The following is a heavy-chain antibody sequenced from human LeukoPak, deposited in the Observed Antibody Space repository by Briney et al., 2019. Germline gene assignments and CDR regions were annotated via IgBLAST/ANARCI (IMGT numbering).Heavy chain of an antibody. V-gene: IGHV4-59*01. CDR3: ARDPGGRTVAGTNYYYGMDV. J-gene: IGHJ6*02. CDR1: GVSISSNY. D-gene: IGHD6-19*01. Sequence: SETLSLTCTVSGVSISSNYWSWIRQPPGKGLEWIGYIYYSGSTNYNPSLKSRVTISVDTSKNQFSLKLSSVTAADTAVYYCARDPGGRTVAGTNYYYGMDVWGQGTTVTVSS. CDR2: IYYSGST.